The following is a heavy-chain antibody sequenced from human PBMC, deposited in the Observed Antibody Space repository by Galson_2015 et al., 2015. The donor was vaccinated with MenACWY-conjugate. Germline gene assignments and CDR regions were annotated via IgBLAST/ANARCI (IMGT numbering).Heavy chain of an antibody. V-gene: IGHV3-23*01. CDR1: GFTFSNYA. CDR3: AKSDNSGWYVGFDY. D-gene: IGHD6-19*01. Sequence: SLRLSCAASGFTFSNYAMSWVRQAPGKGLEWVSAISASGDNTYYADSVKGRFIISRDNPKNTFHLQMTNLRGEDTALYYCAKSDNSGWYVGFDYWGQGTLVTVSS. J-gene: IGHJ4*02. CDR2: ISASGDNT.